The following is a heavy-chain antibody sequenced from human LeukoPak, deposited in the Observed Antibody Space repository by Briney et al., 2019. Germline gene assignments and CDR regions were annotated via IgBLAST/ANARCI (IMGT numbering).Heavy chain of an antibody. CDR2: ISWKSGTI. J-gene: IGHJ2*01. CDR1: GFTFSGYW. V-gene: IGHV3-9*01. CDR3: AKSSSGYGDFDL. Sequence: GGSLRLSCVASGFTFSGYWMHWVRQAPGKGLEWVSGISWKSGTIDYAGSVKGRSTISRDNAKNSLYLHMNSLRTEDTALYYCAKSSSGYGDFDLWGRGTLVTVSS. D-gene: IGHD3-22*01.